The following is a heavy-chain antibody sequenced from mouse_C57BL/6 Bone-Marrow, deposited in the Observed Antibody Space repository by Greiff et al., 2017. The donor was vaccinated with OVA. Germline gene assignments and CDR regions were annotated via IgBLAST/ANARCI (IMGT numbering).Heavy chain of an antibody. CDR1: GFTFSDYY. Sequence: EVKVVESGGGLVQPGGSLKLSCAASGFTFSDYYMYWVRQTPEKRLEWVAYISNGGGSTYYPDTVKGRFTISRDNAKNTLYLQMSRLKSEDTAMYYCARHVRYGTTYYFDYWGQGTTLTVSS. D-gene: IGHD1-1*01. CDR3: ARHVRYGTTYYFDY. CDR2: ISNGGGST. J-gene: IGHJ2*01. V-gene: IGHV5-12*01.